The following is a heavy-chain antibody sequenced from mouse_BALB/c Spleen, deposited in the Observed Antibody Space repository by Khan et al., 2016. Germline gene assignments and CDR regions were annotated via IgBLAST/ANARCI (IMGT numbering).Heavy chain of an antibody. D-gene: IGHD2-12*01. J-gene: IGHJ4*01. Sequence: EVQLVESGPGLVKPSQSLSLTCSVTGYSITSGYYWNWIRQFPGNNLEWMGYISYDGSNNYNPSLKTRISIARDTSKNQFFLKLNSVTTEYTATYYCARLRRVYAMDYWGQGTTVTVSS. CDR3: ARLRRVYAMDY. CDR2: ISYDGSN. CDR1: GYSITSGYY. V-gene: IGHV3-6*02.